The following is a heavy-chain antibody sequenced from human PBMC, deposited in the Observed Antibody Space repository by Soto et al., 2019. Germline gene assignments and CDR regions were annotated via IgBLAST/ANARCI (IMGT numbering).Heavy chain of an antibody. J-gene: IGHJ4*02. V-gene: IGHV4-4*02. CDR3: ARLVYDTRLNYMYFDF. CDR2: IFHDGTA. D-gene: IGHD3-10*01. CDR1: GVSLTSGNW. Sequence: SENLSLTCAVSGVSLTSGNWWTWVRQSPQRGLEYIGEIFHDGTANYYPSFERRVAMSVDTSRNQFSLKLTSVTAADTAVYFCARLVYDTRLNYMYFDFWGPGTLVTVSS.